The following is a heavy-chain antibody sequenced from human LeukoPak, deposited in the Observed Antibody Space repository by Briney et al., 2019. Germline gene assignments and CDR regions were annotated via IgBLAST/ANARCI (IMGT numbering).Heavy chain of an antibody. CDR1: GFTFRNYG. CDR2: ISYDESDR. V-gene: IGHV3-30*18. D-gene: IGHD3-22*01. J-gene: IGHJ4*02. CDR3: AKDFRRADYYDSSGYYRMIDY. Sequence: GGSLRLSCAVSGFTFRNYGMHWVRQAPGKGLEWVAVISYDESDRYYGDSVKGRFTISRDNSKNTLFLQMNSLRAEDTAVYFCAKDFRRADYYDSSGYYRMIDYWGQGTLVTVSS.